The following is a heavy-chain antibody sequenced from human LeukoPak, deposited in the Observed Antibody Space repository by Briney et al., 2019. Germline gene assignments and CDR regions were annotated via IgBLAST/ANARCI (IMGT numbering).Heavy chain of an antibody. D-gene: IGHD3-16*01. V-gene: IGHV3-20*04. J-gene: IGHJ4*02. CDR2: INWSGGRT. CDR1: GFTFDDYG. CDR3: ARPSLGTETAYYFDY. Sequence: GGSLRLSCAASGFTFDDYGMSWVRQAPGKGLEWVSRINWSGGRTGYADSVKGRFIISRDNAKNSLYLQMYSLRAEDTALYYCARPSLGTETAYYFDYWGQGTLVTVSS.